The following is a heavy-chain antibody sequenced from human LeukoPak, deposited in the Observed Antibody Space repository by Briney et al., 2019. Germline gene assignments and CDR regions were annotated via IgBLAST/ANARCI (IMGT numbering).Heavy chain of an antibody. V-gene: IGHV3-30-3*01. CDR3: AKDSKYYYDSSGYYTFDY. CDR2: ISYDGSNK. CDR1: GFTFSSYA. Sequence: GGSLRLSCAASGFTFSSYAMHWVRQAPGKGLEWVAVISYDGSNKYYADSVKGRFTISRDNSKNTLYLQMNSLRAEDTAVYYCAKDSKYYYDSSGYYTFDYWGQGTLVTVSS. D-gene: IGHD3-22*01. J-gene: IGHJ4*02.